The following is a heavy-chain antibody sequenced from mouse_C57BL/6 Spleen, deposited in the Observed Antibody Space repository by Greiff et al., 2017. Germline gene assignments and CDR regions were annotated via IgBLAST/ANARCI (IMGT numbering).Heavy chain of an antibody. V-gene: IGHV1-82*01. J-gene: IGHJ2*01. CDR2: IYPGDGDT. CDR3: ARGYYGSSPHFDY. Sequence: VQGVESGPELVKPGASVKISCKASGYAFSSSWMNWVKQRPGKGLEWIGRIYPGDGDTNYNGKFKGKATLTADKSSSTAYMQLSSLTSEDSAVYFCARGYYGSSPHFDYWGQGTTLTVSS. CDR1: GYAFSSSW. D-gene: IGHD1-1*01.